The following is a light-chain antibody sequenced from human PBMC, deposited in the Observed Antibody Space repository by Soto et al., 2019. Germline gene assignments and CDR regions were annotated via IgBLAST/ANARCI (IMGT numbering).Light chain of an antibody. J-gene: IGKJ1*01. CDR3: LQDYNYPRT. Sequence: AIQMTQSPSSLSASVGDRVTITCRASQDIRNELAWYQQKPGKGPNLLIYAASTSHTGVPSRFSSSGSGTDFTLTISSPQPEDSATYYCLQDYNYPRTFGQGTKVEIK. CDR1: QDIRNE. V-gene: IGKV1-6*01. CDR2: AAS.